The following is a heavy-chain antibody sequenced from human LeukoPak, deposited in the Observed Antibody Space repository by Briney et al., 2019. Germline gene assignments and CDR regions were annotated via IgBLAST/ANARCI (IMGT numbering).Heavy chain of an antibody. Sequence: GGSLRLSCAASGFTFSSYGMHWVRQAPGKGLEWVAVMSYDGSNKYYADSVKGRFTISRDNSKNTLYLQMNSLRAEDTAVYYCAKASVGPGDYWGQGTLVTVSS. CDR1: GFTFSSYG. D-gene: IGHD3-10*01. J-gene: IGHJ4*02. CDR3: AKASVGPGDY. V-gene: IGHV3-30*18. CDR2: MSYDGSNK.